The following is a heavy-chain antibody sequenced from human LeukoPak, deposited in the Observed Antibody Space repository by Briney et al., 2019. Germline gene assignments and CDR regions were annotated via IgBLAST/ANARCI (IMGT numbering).Heavy chain of an antibody. Sequence: MPSETLSLTCTVSGGSFHNYYWSWIRQPPGKGLEWIGYIYYSGSTNYNPSLKSRVTISVDTSKNQFSLKLSSVTAADTAVYYCARGTQQLANYYYYYMDVWGKGTTVTVSS. CDR2: IYYSGST. V-gene: IGHV4-59*01. D-gene: IGHD6-13*01. CDR1: GGSFHNYY. J-gene: IGHJ6*03. CDR3: ARGTQQLANYYYYYMDV.